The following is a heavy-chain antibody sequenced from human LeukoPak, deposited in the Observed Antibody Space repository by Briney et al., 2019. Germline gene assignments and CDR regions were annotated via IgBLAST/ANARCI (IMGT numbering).Heavy chain of an antibody. V-gene: IGHV4-34*01. Sequence: SETLSLTCAVYGGSFSGYYWSWIRQPPGKGLEWIGEINPSGSTNYNPSLKSRVTIPVDTSKNQFSLKLSSVTAADTAVYYCARHLTYSYRQHKGVLGYWGQGTLVTVSS. CDR3: ARHLTYSYRQHKGVLGY. CDR2: INPSGST. D-gene: IGHD5-18*01. J-gene: IGHJ4*02. CDR1: GGSFSGYY.